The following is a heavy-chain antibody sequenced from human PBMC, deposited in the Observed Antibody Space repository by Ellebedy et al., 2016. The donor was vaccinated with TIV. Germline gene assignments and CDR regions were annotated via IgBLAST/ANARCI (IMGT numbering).Heavy chain of an antibody. CDR2: ISSSSSYT. CDR3: ARATTYSGSYFRY. V-gene: IGHV3-11*06. D-gene: IGHD1-26*01. J-gene: IGHJ4*02. Sequence: GGSLRLSCAASGFAFSDYYMSSTRQAPGKGLEWVSYISSSSSYTNYADSVKGRFTISRDNAKNSLFLQMNSLRAEDTAVDEWARATTYSGSYFRYWGQGTLVTVSS. CDR1: GFAFSDYY.